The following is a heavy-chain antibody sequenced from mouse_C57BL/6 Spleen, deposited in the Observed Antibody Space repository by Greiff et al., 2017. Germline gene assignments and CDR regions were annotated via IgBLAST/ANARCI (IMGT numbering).Heavy chain of an antibody. CDR1: GYSITSGYY. Sequence: EVKLMESGPGLVKPSQSLSLTCSVTGYSITSGYYWNWIRQFPGNKLEWMGYISYDGSNNYNPSLKNRISITRDTSNNQFFLKLNSVTTEDTATYDCAREGIYEGYYSFAYWGQGTLVTVSA. CDR2: ISYDGSN. V-gene: IGHV3-6*01. D-gene: IGHD2-3*01. CDR3: AREGIYEGYYSFAY. J-gene: IGHJ3*01.